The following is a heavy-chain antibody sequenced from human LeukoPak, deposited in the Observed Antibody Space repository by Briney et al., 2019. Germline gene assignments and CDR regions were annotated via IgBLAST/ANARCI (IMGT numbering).Heavy chain of an antibody. V-gene: IGHV3-23*01. Sequence: GGSLRLSCAASGFTFSSYAMNWVRQAPGKGLEWVSAISGSGDSTDYADSVKGRFPISRDNSKNTLYLQMNSLRAEDTAIYYCAKSRVSYWVPEFDYWGQGTLVTVSS. J-gene: IGHJ4*02. CDR3: AKSRVSYWVPEFDY. CDR2: ISGSGDST. D-gene: IGHD1-26*01. CDR1: GFTFSSYA.